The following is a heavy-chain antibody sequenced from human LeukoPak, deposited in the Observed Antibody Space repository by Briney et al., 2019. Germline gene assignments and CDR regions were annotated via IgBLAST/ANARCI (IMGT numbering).Heavy chain of an antibody. J-gene: IGHJ6*02. CDR3: ARAPGLYGMDV. Sequence: GGSLRLSCAASGFTFSSYWMHWVRHAPGKGLVWVSRINSDGSSTSYADSVKGRFTISRDNAKNTLYLQMNSLRAEDTAVYYCARAPGLYGMDVWGQGTTVTVSS. D-gene: IGHD1-14*01. V-gene: IGHV3-74*01. CDR1: GFTFSSYW. CDR2: INSDGSST.